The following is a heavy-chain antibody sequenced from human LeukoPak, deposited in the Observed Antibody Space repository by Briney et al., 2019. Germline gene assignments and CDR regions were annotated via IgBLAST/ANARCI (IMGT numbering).Heavy chain of an antibody. CDR2: INRSGRA. Sequence: SETLSLTCAVYGGSFSGDYWSWIRQPPGKGLEWIGDINRSGRAVYNTSLKSRVIISVDTSKDQFSLKVNSVTAADTAVYYCARHKIVITMLGVHRWFDPWGQGTLVAVSS. J-gene: IGHJ5*02. CDR3: ARHKIVITMLGVHRWFDP. D-gene: IGHD3-3*01. V-gene: IGHV4-34*01. CDR1: GGSFSGDY.